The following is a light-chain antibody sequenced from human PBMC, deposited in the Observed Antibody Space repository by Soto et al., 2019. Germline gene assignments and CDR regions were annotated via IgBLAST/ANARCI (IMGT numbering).Light chain of an antibody. V-gene: IGKV3-11*01. J-gene: IGKJ3*01. CDR3: QQRSNWPL. CDR2: DAS. Sequence: EIVLPQSPATLSLSPGERATLSCRASQSVSSYLAWYQQKPGQAPRLLIYDASNRATGIPARFSGSGSGTDFTLTISSLEPEYCAVYYCQQRSNWPLFGPGTKVYIK. CDR1: QSVSSY.